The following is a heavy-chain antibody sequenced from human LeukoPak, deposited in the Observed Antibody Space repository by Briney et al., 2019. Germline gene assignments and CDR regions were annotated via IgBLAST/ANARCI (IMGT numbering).Heavy chain of an antibody. CDR3: AKVRSYMITFGGVIVPDAFDI. V-gene: IGHV3-30*02. CDR2: IRYDGSNK. D-gene: IGHD3-16*02. Sequence: GGSLRLSCAASGFTFSSYGMHWVRQAPGKGLEWVAFIRYDGSNKYYADSVKGRFTISRDNSKNTLYLQMNSLRAEDTAVYYCAKVRSYMITFGGVIVPDAFDIWGQGTMVTVSS. CDR1: GFTFSSYG. J-gene: IGHJ3*02.